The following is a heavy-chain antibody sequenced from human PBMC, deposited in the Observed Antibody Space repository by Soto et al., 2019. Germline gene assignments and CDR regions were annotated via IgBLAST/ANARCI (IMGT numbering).Heavy chain of an antibody. V-gene: IGHV4-59*01. Sequence: PSETLSLTCTVSGGSISSYYWSWIRQPPGKGQEWIGYIYYSGSTNYNPSLKSRVTISVDTSKNQFSLKLSSVTAADTAVYYCARTVINFDNNWFDPWGQGTLVTVSS. D-gene: IGHD4-17*01. J-gene: IGHJ5*02. CDR1: GGSISSYY. CDR3: ARTVINFDNNWFDP. CDR2: IYYSGST.